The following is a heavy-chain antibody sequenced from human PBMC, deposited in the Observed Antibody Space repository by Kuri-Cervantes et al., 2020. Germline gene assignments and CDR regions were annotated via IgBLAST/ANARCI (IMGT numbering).Heavy chain of an antibody. D-gene: IGHD2-15*01. Sequence: GESLKISCAASGFTFSSYGMHWVRQAPGKGLEWVAVIWYDGSNKYYADSVKGRFTISRDNSKNTLYLQMNSLRAEDTAVYYCARSIVVVVAATPGYYYYGMDVWGQGPRSPSP. CDR1: GFTFSSYG. CDR3: ARSIVVVVAATPGYYYYGMDV. CDR2: IWYDGSNK. V-gene: IGHV3-33*01. J-gene: IGHJ6*02.